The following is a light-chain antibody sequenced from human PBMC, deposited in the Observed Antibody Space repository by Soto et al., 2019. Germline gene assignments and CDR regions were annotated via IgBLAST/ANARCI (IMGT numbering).Light chain of an antibody. CDR2: DVS. Sequence: QSALAQPASVSGSPGQSITISCTGTSNDVGNFNYVSWFQQHPGKAPKPLIFDVSNWPSGVSDRFSGSKSGTTASLTISGLQPEDEADYYCTSFTTSSTLVFGSGTKLTVL. J-gene: IGLJ1*01. V-gene: IGLV2-14*03. CDR1: SNDVGNFNY. CDR3: TSFTTSSTLV.